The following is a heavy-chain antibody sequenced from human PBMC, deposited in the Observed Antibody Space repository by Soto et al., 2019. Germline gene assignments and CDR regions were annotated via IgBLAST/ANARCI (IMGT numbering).Heavy chain of an antibody. D-gene: IGHD3-3*01. CDR1: GFSLTTSGVV. V-gene: IGHV2-5*02. Sequence: GPTQVKPRRTFTLTCTFPGFSLTTSGVVVGWIRQSPGKAPEWLALIYWDDDKRYSPSLKSRLTITKDTSKNQVVLTMADLDPADTATYYCAHRVLRTVFGLVTTTAIYFDFWGQGTPVAVSS. CDR2: IYWDDDK. CDR3: AHRVLRTVFGLVTTTAIYFDF. J-gene: IGHJ4*02.